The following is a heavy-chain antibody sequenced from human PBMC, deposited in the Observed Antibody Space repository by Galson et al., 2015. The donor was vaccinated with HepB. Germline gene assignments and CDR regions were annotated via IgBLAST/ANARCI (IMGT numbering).Heavy chain of an antibody. Sequence: PLRLSCAASGFTFGDYAMSWFRQAPGEGREGVGFIRSKAYGGTAEYAASVKGRFTISRDDSKSIAYLQMNSLKTEDTAVYYCTSKASYYYDSSGYSDPFDYWGQGTLVTVSS. J-gene: IGHJ4*02. CDR3: TSKASYYYDSSGYSDPFDY. V-gene: IGHV3-49*03. CDR2: IRSKAYGGTA. D-gene: IGHD3-22*01. CDR1: GFTFGDYA.